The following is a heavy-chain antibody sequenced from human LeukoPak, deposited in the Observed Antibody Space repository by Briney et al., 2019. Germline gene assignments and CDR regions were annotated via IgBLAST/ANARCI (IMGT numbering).Heavy chain of an antibody. D-gene: IGHD3-10*02. Sequence: GGSLRLSCAAAGLTFSSYGMHLVRQAPGKGLEWVAVIWYDGSNKYYADSVKGRFTISRDNSKNTLYLQMNSLRAEDTAVYYCARDVRGVTLDYWGQGTLVTVSS. CDR2: IWYDGSNK. V-gene: IGHV3-33*01. CDR1: GLTFSSYG. CDR3: ARDVRGVTLDY. J-gene: IGHJ4*02.